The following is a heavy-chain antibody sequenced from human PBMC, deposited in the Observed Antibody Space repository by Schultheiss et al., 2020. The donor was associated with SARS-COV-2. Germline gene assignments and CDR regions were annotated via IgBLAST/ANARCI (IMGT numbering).Heavy chain of an antibody. Sequence: SETLSLTCAISGDSVSPNNPAWNWIRQSPSRGLEWLGRTYYRSKWYTDYAESVKSRISINADRSRNQVSLQLNSVTPEDAAVYYCVRDHQWLVYFDSWGQGTLVTVSS. CDR1: GDSVSPNNPA. J-gene: IGHJ4*02. CDR2: TYYRSKWYT. D-gene: IGHD6-19*01. V-gene: IGHV6-1*01. CDR3: VRDHQWLVYFDS.